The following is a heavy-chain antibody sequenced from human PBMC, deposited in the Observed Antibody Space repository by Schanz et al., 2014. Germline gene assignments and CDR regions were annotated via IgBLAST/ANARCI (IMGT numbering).Heavy chain of an antibody. Sequence: EVQLLESGGGLVQPGGSLRLSCIGSGFTFRSYALGWVRQAPGKGLEWVSLVSASGGGPFYADSVKGRFTISRDNSRNTLYLQMNSLRAEDTAVYYCAKDHPSSGWPAFDVWGQGTQVTVSS. CDR3: AKDHPSSGWPAFDV. J-gene: IGHJ4*02. V-gene: IGHV3-23*01. D-gene: IGHD6-19*01. CDR1: GFTFRSYA. CDR2: VSASGGGP.